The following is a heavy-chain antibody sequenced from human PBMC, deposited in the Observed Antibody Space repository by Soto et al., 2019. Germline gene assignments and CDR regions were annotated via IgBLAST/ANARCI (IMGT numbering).Heavy chain of an antibody. CDR1: GGSISSYY. V-gene: IGHV4-59*01. J-gene: IGHJ4*02. Sequence: SETLSLTCTVSGGSISSYYWSWIRQPPGKGLEWIGYIYYSGSTNYNPSLKGRVTISVDTSKNQFSLKLSSVTAADTAVYYCARAGDITLDTAMETFDYRGQGTLVTVSS. D-gene: IGHD5-18*01. CDR2: IYYSGST. CDR3: ARAGDITLDTAMETFDY.